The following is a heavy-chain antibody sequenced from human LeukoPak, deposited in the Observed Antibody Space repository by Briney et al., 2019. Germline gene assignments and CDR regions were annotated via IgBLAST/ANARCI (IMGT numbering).Heavy chain of an antibody. CDR3: ARDIADIVATDPGQAPMVYNWFDP. J-gene: IGHJ5*02. Sequence: AAGKVSCKASGYTFTSYAMDWVWHRPGQGLGWVGVINTSTGSPTYSHGVTVRVVFSLDSAVSTPYMQISSLKAEDTAVYYCARDIADIVATDPGQAPMVYNWFDPWGQGTLVTVSS. D-gene: IGHD5-12*01. CDR1: GYTFTSYA. V-gene: IGHV7-4-1*02. CDR2: INTSTGSP.